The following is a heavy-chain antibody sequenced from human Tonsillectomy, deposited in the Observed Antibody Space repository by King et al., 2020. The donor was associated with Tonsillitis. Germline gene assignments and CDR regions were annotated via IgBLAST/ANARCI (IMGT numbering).Heavy chain of an antibody. V-gene: IGHV3-33*08. CDR1: GFSLSSWG. J-gene: IGHJ4*02. Sequence: VQLVESGGGVVQPGRSLRLSCAASGFSLSSWGMHWVRQAPGKGLEWVAVMWFDGRKIYYADSVKGRFTISRDISKSTLYLQMNSLRAEDTAVYYCARDGGIGLDYWGQGTLVTVSS. CDR3: ARDGGIGLDY. D-gene: IGHD3-16*01. CDR2: MWFDGRKI.